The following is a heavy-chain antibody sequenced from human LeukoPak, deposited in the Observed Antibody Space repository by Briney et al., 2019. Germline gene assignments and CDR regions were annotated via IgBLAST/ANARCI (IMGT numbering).Heavy chain of an antibody. D-gene: IGHD1-1*01. CDR1: GGNFSNHV. V-gene: IGHV1-69*05. CDR2: LTPISGTP. Sequence: SSVKVSCKASGGNFSNHVISWVRQPPAQGLDWMGRLTPISGTPNYPLRFQGRVTFTTDDSASTAYMQVSSLRYEDTAIYYCARELGSTGSSVFWGQGTLVTVSS. J-gene: IGHJ4*02. CDR3: ARELGSTGSSVF.